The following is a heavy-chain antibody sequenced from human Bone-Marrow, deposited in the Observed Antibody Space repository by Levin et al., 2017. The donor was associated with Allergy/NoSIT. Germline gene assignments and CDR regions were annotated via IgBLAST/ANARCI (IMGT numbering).Heavy chain of an antibody. CDR3: ARGAYGSGSRNWFDP. V-gene: IGHV4-61*02. Sequence: PSQTLSLTCTVSGGSIRSGSYYWSWIRQPAGKPLEWIGRISRSGSPNYNPSLKSRLTISVDTSKNQFSLKLSSVTAADTAVYYCARGAYGSGSRNWFDPWGQGTLVTVSS. CDR2: ISRSGSP. J-gene: IGHJ5*02. CDR1: GGSIRSGSYY. D-gene: IGHD3-10*01.